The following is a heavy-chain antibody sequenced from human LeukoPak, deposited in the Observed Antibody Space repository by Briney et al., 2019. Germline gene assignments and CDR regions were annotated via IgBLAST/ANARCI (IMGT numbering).Heavy chain of an antibody. CDR1: GFTFDDYA. J-gene: IGHJ4*02. CDR2: ISWNSGSI. V-gene: IGHV3-9*01. CDR3: AILSGWVGATGIDY. Sequence: PGGSLRLSCAASGFTFDDYAMHWVRQAPGKGLEWVSGISWNSGSIGYADSVKGRFTISRDNAKNSLYLQMNSLRAEDTALYYCAILSGWVGATGIDYWGQGTLVTVSS. D-gene: IGHD1-26*01.